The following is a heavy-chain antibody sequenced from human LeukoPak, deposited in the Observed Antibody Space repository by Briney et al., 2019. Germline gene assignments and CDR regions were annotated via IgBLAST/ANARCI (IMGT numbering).Heavy chain of an antibody. CDR3: AVGVATSPLPGYYYMDV. CDR1: GGFISSYY. V-gene: IGHV4-4*09. CDR2: IYTSGST. D-gene: IGHD5-12*01. Sequence: SETLSLTCTVSGGFISSYYWSWIRQPPGKGLEWIGYIYTSGSTNYNPSLKSRVTISVDTSKNQFSLKLSSVTAADTAVYYCAVGVATSPLPGYYYMDVWGKGTTVTVSS. J-gene: IGHJ6*03.